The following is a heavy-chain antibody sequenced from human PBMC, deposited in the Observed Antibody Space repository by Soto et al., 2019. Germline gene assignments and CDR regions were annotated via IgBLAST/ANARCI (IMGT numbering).Heavy chain of an antibody. CDR1: GGSISSSSYY. CDR2: IYYSGST. D-gene: IGHD6-6*01. J-gene: IGHJ6*02. V-gene: IGHV4-39*01. CDR3: ARKRSSSSFGYHGMDV. Sequence: SETLSLTCTVSGGSISSSSYYWGWIRQPPGKWLEWIGSIYYSGSTYYIPSLKSRVTISVDTSKNQFSLKLSFMTAADTAVYYCARKRSSSSFGYHGMDVWGQGTTVTVSS.